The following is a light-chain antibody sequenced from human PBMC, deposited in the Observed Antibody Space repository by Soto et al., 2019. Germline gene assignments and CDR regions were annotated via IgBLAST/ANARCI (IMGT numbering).Light chain of an antibody. CDR1: QSISSL. V-gene: IGKV1-5*03. CDR3: QQYNSYPLT. J-gene: IGKJ5*01. Sequence: DIQMTQSPSTLSASVGDRVTITCQASQSISSLLAWYQQKPGRAPTLLIYKASTLESGVPSRFSGSGSGTEFTLTISSLQPDDCATYYCQQYNSYPLTFGQGTRLEIK. CDR2: KAS.